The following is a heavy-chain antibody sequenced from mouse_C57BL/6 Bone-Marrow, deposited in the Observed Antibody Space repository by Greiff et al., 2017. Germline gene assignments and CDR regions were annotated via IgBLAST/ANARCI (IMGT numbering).Heavy chain of an antibody. V-gene: IGHV1-50*01. CDR2: IDPSDSYT. CDR1: GYTFTSYW. D-gene: IGHD1-1*01. CDR3: ARSFGYYGSDAMDY. J-gene: IGHJ4*01. Sequence: VQLQQPGAELVKPGASVKLSCKASGYTFTSYWMQWVKQRPGQGLEWIGEIDPSDSYTNYNQKFKGKATLTVDTSSSTAYMQLSSLTSEDSAVYYCARSFGYYGSDAMDYWGQGTSVTVSS.